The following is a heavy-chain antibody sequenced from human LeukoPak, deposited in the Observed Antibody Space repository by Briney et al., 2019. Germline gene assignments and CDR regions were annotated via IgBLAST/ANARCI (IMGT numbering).Heavy chain of an antibody. CDR1: GYTFTSYG. D-gene: IGHD3-10*01. CDR2: ISAYNGNT. Sequence: ASVKVSCKASGYTFTSYGISWVRQAPGQGLEWMGWISAYNGNTNYAQKLQGRVTMTTDTSTSTAYMELRSLRSDDTAVYYCARVITMVRGVTDYYYYYMDVWGKGTTVTISS. J-gene: IGHJ6*03. V-gene: IGHV1-18*01. CDR3: ARVITMVRGVTDYYYYYMDV.